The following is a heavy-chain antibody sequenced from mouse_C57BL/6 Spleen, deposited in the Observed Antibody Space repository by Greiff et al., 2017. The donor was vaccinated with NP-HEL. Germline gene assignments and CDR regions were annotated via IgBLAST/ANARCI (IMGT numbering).Heavy chain of an antibody. Sequence: EVQLQQSGPELVKPGASVKMSCKASGYTFTDYNMHWVKQSHGKSLEWIGYINPNNGGTSYNQKFKGKATLTVNKSSSTAYMELRSLTSEDSAVYYCARGGYYGSSYGFDYWGQGTTLTVSS. D-gene: IGHD1-1*01. V-gene: IGHV1-22*01. J-gene: IGHJ2*01. CDR3: ARGGYYGSSYGFDY. CDR1: GYTFTDYN. CDR2: INPNNGGT.